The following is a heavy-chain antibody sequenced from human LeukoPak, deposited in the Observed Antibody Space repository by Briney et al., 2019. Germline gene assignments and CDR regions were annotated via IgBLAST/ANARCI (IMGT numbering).Heavy chain of an antibody. CDR3: ARDLAGATTGAIPLFDY. J-gene: IGHJ4*02. CDR1: GYTFTSFG. CDR2: ISAHNGNT. Sequence: ASVKVSCKASGYTFTSFGITWMRQAPGQGLEWMGWISAHNGNTNYAQKLQGRVTVTTDTSTSTAYMELRSLRSDDTAVYYCARDLAGATTGAIPLFDYWGQGTLVTVSS. V-gene: IGHV1-18*01. D-gene: IGHD1-1*01.